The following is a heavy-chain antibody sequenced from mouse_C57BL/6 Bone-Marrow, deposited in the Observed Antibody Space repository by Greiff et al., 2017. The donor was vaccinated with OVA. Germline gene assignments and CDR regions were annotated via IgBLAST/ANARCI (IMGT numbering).Heavy chain of an antibody. CDR1: GYTFTSYW. V-gene: IGHV1-50*01. CDR2: IDPSDSYT. J-gene: IGHJ3*01. CDR3: AREGYYGSSFAY. Sequence: QVQLQQPGAELVKPGASVKLSCKASGYTFTSYWMQWVKQRPGPGLEWIGEIDPSDSYTNYNQKFKGKATLTADTSSSTAYMQLSSLTSEESAVYYCAREGYYGSSFAYWGQGTLVTVSA. D-gene: IGHD1-1*01.